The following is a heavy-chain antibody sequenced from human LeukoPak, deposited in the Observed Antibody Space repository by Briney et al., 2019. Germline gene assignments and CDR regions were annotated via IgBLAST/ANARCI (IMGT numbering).Heavy chain of an antibody. D-gene: IGHD6-6*01. CDR2: INPSGGSA. CDR3: AAGGSSSSSDEFFQH. J-gene: IGHJ1*01. Sequence: GASVKVSCKASGYTFTSHHMHWVRQAPGQGLEWMGIINPSGGSATYAQKFQGRVTMSRDTSISTAYMELTRLRSDDTAVYYCAAGGSSSSSDEFFQHWGQGTLVTVSS. V-gene: IGHV1-46*01. CDR1: GYTFTSHH.